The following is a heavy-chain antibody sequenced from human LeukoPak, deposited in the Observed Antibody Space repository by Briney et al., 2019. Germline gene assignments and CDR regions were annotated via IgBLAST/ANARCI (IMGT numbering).Heavy chain of an antibody. CDR2: IRPTGSDR. Sequence: KPGGSLRPSCTASGLTFSTSGFNWVRQAPGKVLEWVASIRPTGSDRYHADSIKGRFTISRANANNYLYLQIYSLRAEDTAVYYCATETNGRHYDYWGQGTLVTVSS. V-gene: IGHV3-21*06. D-gene: IGHD1-14*01. J-gene: IGHJ4*02. CDR1: GLTFSTSG. CDR3: ATETNGRHYDY.